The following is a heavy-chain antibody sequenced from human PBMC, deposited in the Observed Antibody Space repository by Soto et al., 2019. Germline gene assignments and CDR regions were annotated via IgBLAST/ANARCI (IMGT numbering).Heavy chain of an antibody. J-gene: IGHJ6*03. CDR1: GFTFSNYA. CDR2: ISQSGGSI. CDR3: ARVYLNHYIDV. V-gene: IGHV3-23*01. Sequence: GGSLRLSCVSSGFTFSNYAMRWVRQAPGKGLEWVSVISQSGGSIYYSDSVKGRFIMSRDNSKGTLDLQMNSLRVDDTAVYYCARVYLNHYIDVWGKGTMVTVSS.